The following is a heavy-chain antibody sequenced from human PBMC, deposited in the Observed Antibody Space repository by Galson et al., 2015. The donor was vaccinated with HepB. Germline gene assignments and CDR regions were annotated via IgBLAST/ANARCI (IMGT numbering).Heavy chain of an antibody. CDR2: ISIDGSDK. Sequence: SLRLSCAASGFTFSSYALHWVRQAPGKGLEWVALISIDGSDKYYVHSVKGRFTISRDNSKNTLYLQMNSLRPEDTALYYCARDPPLPIGDGFDVWGQGTMITVSS. CDR3: ARDPPLPIGDGFDV. V-gene: IGHV3-30*04. J-gene: IGHJ3*01. CDR1: GFTFSSYA. D-gene: IGHD2-21*01.